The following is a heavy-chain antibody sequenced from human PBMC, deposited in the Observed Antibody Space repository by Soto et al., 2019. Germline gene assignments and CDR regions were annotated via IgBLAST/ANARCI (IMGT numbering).Heavy chain of an antibody. J-gene: IGHJ6*02. CDR1: AGTFSNYI. V-gene: IGHV1-69*02. CDR2: TIPFLNVT. CDR3: ANILVTIENYQEHYGIDI. Sequence: QVQLVQSGAEVKKPGSSVKVSCKASAGTFSNYIISWVRQAPGHGLEWMGRTIPFLNVTNYAQKFQDRVTITADKSTRTAYMELGSLRSEDSAIYYCANILVTIENYQEHYGIDIWGQGTTVTVSS. D-gene: IGHD2-2*01.